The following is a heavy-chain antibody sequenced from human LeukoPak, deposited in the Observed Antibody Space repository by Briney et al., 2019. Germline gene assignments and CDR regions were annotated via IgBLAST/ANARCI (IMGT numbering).Heavy chain of an antibody. CDR3: ARDGSGYSCGLDY. J-gene: IGHJ4*02. CDR2: IYYSGST. V-gene: IGHV4-59*01. CDR1: GGSINSYY. Sequence: SETLSLTCTVSGGSINSYYRSWIRQPPGKGLEWIAYIYYSGSTNYNPSLKSRVTISVDTAKNQFSLKLSSVTAADTAVYYCARDGSGYSCGLDYWGQGTLVTVSS. D-gene: IGHD5-18*01.